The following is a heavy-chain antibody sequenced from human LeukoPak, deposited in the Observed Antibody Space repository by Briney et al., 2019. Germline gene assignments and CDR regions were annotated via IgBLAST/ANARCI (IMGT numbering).Heavy chain of an antibody. D-gene: IGHD3-10*01. J-gene: IGHJ4*02. CDR2: IWYDGSNK. CDR3: ARVRLYGSGTYYSDY. V-gene: IGHV3-33*01. CDR1: GFTFSTYG. Sequence: GRSLRLSCAASGFTFSTYGMNWVRQAPGKGLEWVTLIWYDGSNKYYADSVKGRFTISRDNSKNTLYLQMNSLRAEDTAVYYCARVRLYGSGTYYSDYWGQGTLVTVSS.